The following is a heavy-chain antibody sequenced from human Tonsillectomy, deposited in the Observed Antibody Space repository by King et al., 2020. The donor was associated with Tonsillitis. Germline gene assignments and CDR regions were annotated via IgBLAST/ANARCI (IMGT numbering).Heavy chain of an antibody. Sequence: VQLQESGPGLVKPSETLSLTCTVSGGSISSYYWSWIRQPPGKGLEWIGYIYYIGSTNYNPSLNSRVTISVDTAKNQFSLKLSSVTAADTAVYYFARDQNYYDSSGYYRGGFDYWGQGTLVTVSS. J-gene: IGHJ4*02. CDR3: ARDQNYYDSSGYYRGGFDY. CDR1: GGSISSYY. D-gene: IGHD3-22*01. CDR2: IYYIGST. V-gene: IGHV4-59*01.